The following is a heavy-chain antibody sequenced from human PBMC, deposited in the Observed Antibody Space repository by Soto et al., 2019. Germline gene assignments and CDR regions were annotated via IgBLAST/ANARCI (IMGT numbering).Heavy chain of an antibody. J-gene: IGHJ3*02. CDR1: GGSIGSDNYY. D-gene: IGHD4-17*01. V-gene: IGHV4-31*03. Sequence: SETLSLTCTVSGGSIGSDNYYWSWIRQHPGKGLEWIGYIYYSGSTFYNPSLMSRVTISVDTSKNQFSLKLSSVTAADTAIYYCAREVITVTPEINDAFDIWGQGTMVTV. CDR3: AREVITVTPEINDAFDI. CDR2: IYYSGST.